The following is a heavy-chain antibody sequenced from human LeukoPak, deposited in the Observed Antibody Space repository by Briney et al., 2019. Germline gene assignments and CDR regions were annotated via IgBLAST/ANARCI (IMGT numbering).Heavy chain of an antibody. D-gene: IGHD3-16*01. CDR3: ARGITRPYRRGSSPPFFDY. CDR2: IYTSGST. V-gene: IGHV4-4*07. J-gene: IGHJ4*02. Sequence: SETLSLTCTVSGGSISSYYWSWIRQPAGKGLEWIGRIYTSGSTNYNPSLKSRVTMSVDTSKNQFSLKLSSVTAADTAVYYCARGITRPYRRGSSPPFFDYWGQGTLVTVSS. CDR1: GGSISSYY.